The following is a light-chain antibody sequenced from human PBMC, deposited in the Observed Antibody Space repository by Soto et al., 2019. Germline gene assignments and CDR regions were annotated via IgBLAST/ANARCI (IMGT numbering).Light chain of an antibody. CDR3: AAWDDTLNGVV. V-gene: IGLV1-44*01. CDR1: SSNIGSNP. Sequence: QSVLTQPPSASGTPGQGVTISYSGSSSNIGSNPVNWYQQLPGAAPKLLIYHGSPRPSGVPDRFSGSKSGTSASLAIGGIQSENEAEYFCAAWDDTLNGVVFGGGTKHTVL. CDR2: HGS. J-gene: IGLJ2*01.